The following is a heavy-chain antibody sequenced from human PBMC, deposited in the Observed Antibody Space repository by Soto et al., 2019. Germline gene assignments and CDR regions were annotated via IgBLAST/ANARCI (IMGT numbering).Heavy chain of an antibody. CDR3: ARGLGWDGSYYFDY. D-gene: IGHD3-10*01. J-gene: IGHJ4*02. V-gene: IGHV1-8*01. CDR2: MNPNSGNT. Sequence: GASVKVSCKASGYTFTSYDINWVRQATGQGLEWMGWMNPNSGNTGYAQKFQGRVTMTRNTSISTAYMELSSLRSEDTAVYYCARGLGWDGSYYFDYWGQGTLVTVSS. CDR1: GYTFTSYD.